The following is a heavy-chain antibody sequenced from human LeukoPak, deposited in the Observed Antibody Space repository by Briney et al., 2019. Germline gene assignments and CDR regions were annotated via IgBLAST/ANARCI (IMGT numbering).Heavy chain of an antibody. J-gene: IGHJ2*01. V-gene: IGHV4-30-2*01. Sequence: SETLSLTCTVSGGSISSSSYYWGWIRQPPGKGLEWIGYIYHSGSTYYNPSLKSRVTISVDRSKNQFSLKLSSVTAADTAVYYCARVGYGISALPYWYFDLWGRGTLVAVSS. CDR3: ARVGYGISALPYWYFDL. CDR1: GGSISSSSYY. D-gene: IGHD5-18*01. CDR2: IYHSGST.